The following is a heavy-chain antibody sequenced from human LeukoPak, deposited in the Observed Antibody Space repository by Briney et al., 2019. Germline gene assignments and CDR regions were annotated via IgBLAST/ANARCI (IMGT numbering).Heavy chain of an antibody. D-gene: IGHD2-2*01. J-gene: IGHJ6*02. Sequence: GGSLRLSCAASGFTFGSYSMNWVRQAPGKGLEWVSYISSSSSTIYYADSVKGRFTISRDNAKNSLYLQMNSLRDEDTAVYYCARDSVVPAYYYYGMDVWGQGTTVTVSS. CDR1: GFTFGSYS. CDR3: ARDSVVPAYYYYGMDV. V-gene: IGHV3-48*02. CDR2: ISSSSSTI.